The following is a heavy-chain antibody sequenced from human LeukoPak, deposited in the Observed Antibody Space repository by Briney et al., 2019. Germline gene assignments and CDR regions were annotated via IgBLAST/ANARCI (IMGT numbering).Heavy chain of an antibody. V-gene: IGHV3-23*01. D-gene: IGHD5-24*01. Sequence: GGSLRLSCAASGFTFSTYAMSWVRQAPGKGLEWVSIISDDGVYTYYAESVEGRFTISRDNSKNTLYLQMNSPRAEDTAVYYCAKGTPRDGYNSGYFDYWGQGTLVTVYS. CDR3: AKGTPRDGYNSGYFDY. J-gene: IGHJ4*02. CDR2: ISDDGVYT. CDR1: GFTFSTYA.